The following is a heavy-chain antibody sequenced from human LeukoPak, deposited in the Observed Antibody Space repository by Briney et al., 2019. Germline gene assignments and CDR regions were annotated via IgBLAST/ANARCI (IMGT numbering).Heavy chain of an antibody. V-gene: IGHV7-4-1*02. J-gene: IGHJ3*02. D-gene: IGHD5-18*01. CDR3: AREWVPGLDTAIGALIAFDI. CDR2: INTNTGNP. Sequence: GASVKVSCKASGYTFTSYAMNWVRQAPGQGLEWMGWINTNTGNPTYAQGFTGRFVFSLDTSVSTAYLQISSLKAEDTAVYYCAREWVPGLDTAIGALIAFDIWGQGTMVTVSS. CDR1: GYTFTSYA.